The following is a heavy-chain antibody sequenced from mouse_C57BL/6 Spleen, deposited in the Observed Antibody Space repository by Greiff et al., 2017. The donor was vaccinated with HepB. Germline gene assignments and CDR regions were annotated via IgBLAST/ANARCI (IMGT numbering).Heavy chain of an antibody. V-gene: IGHV1-82*01. D-gene: IGHD3-2*02. CDR2: IYPGDGDT. Sequence: VQLQQSGPELVKPGASVKISCKASGYAFSSSWMNWVKQRPGKGLEWIGRIYPGDGDTNYNGKFKGKATLTADKSSSTAYMQLSSLTSEDSAVYFWAREAQATSVWFAYWGQGTLVTVSA. CDR1: GYAFSSSW. J-gene: IGHJ3*01. CDR3: AREAQATSVWFAY.